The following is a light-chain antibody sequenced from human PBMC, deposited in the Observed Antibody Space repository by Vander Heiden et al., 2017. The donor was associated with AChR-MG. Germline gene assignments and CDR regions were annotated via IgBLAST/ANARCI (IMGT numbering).Light chain of an antibody. J-gene: IGLJ2*01. CDR2: QDT. CDR1: KLGHKY. Sequence: SYELTQPPSVSVSPGQTASITCSGDKLGHKYSYWYQQKPGQSPVLVIYQDTKRPSGIPERFSGSNSGNTATLTISGTQALDEADYYCQAWDSSFVIFGGGTKLTGL. CDR3: QAWDSSFVI. V-gene: IGLV3-1*01.